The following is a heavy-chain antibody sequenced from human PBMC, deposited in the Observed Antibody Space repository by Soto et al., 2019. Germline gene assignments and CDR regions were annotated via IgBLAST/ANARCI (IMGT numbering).Heavy chain of an antibody. D-gene: IGHD3-9*01. CDR2: IYYSGST. CDR3: ARAPYYDILTGYAKRLAP. Sequence: PSETLSLTCTVSGGSISSYYWGWIRQPPGKGLEWIGYIYYSGSTNYNPSLKSRVTISVDTSKNQFSLKLSSVTAADTAVYYCARAPYYDILTGYAKRLAPWGQGTLVTVSS. CDR1: GGSISSYY. J-gene: IGHJ5*02. V-gene: IGHV4-59*01.